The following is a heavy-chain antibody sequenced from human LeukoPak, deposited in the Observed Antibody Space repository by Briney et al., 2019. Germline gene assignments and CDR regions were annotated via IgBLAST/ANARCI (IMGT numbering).Heavy chain of an antibody. D-gene: IGHD6-19*01. Sequence: SQTLSLTCVISGDSVSSNSGTWNWIRQSPSRGLEWLGRTYYRSQWYNDYAESVKSRITINPDTSKNQFSLQLNSVTPEDTAVYYCARVGGSGWYAFDYRGQGTLVTVSS. J-gene: IGHJ4*02. CDR2: TYYRSQWYN. CDR1: GDSVSSNSGT. V-gene: IGHV6-1*01. CDR3: ARVGGSGWYAFDY.